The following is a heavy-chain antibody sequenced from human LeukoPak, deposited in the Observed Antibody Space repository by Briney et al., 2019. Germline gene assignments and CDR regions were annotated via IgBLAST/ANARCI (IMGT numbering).Heavy chain of an antibody. J-gene: IGHJ6*03. CDR1: GFTFSSYW. Sequence: GGSLRLSCAASGFTFSSYWMHWVRHAPGKGLVWVSRINSDGSSTSYADSVKGRFTISRDNAKNTLYLQMNSLRAEDTAVYYCAREGFENYYYYMDVWGKGTTVTASS. CDR3: AREGFENYYYYMDV. CDR2: INSDGSST. D-gene: IGHD3-10*01. V-gene: IGHV3-74*01.